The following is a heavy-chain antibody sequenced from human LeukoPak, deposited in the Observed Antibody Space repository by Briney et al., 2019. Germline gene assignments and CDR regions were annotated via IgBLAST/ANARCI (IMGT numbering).Heavy chain of an antibody. Sequence: ASVKVSCKASRYTFTSYYMHWVRQAPGQGLEWMGIINPSGGSTSYAQKFQGRVTMTRDTSTSTVYMELSSLRSEDTAMYYCARKGMVSYYFDYWGQGTLVTVSS. V-gene: IGHV1-46*01. CDR1: RYTFTSYY. J-gene: IGHJ4*02. CDR3: ARKGMVSYYFDY. D-gene: IGHD3-10*01. CDR2: INPSGGST.